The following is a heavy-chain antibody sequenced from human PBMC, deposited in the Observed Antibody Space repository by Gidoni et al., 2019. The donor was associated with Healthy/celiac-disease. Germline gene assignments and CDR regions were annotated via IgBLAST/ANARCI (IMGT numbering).Heavy chain of an antibody. CDR1: GFTFRSYA. J-gene: IGHJ4*02. V-gene: IGHV3-23*01. CDR2: ISGSVGST. CDR3: AKDPFFAAPGYFDY. Sequence: EVQLLESGGGLVQPGGSLRLSCAASGFTFRSYAMSWVRQAPGKGLDCVSAISGSVGSTYYADSVKGRFTISRDNSKNTLYLQMNSLRAEDTALYYCAKDPFFAAPGYFDYWGQGTLVTVSS.